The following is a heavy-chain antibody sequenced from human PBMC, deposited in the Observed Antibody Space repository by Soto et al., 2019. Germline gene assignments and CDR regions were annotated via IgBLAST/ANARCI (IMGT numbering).Heavy chain of an antibody. CDR3: GRVDRDYGMDG. J-gene: IGHJ6*02. V-gene: IGHV3-33*01. Sequence: QVQLVESGGGVVQPGRSLRLSCAASGFTFSNYGLHWVRQAPGKGLEWVADIWYDGRSKNNVDSVKGRFTISRDNSKNTLYLEMHSMRAADSTVYYCGRVDRDYGMDGWGQGTTVTVSS. CDR1: GFTFSNYG. CDR2: IWYDGRSK.